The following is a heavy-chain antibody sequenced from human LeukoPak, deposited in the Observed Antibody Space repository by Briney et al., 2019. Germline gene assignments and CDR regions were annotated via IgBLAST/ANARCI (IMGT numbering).Heavy chain of an antibody. CDR3: AKDPDYA. Sequence: LSLTCTVSGGSISSYYWSWIRQPAGKGLEWVAVISYDGSNKYYADSVKGRFTIPRGNSKNTLYLQMSSLRAEDTAVYYCAKDPDYAWGQGTLVTVSS. CDR1: GGSISSYY. D-gene: IGHD4-17*01. J-gene: IGHJ5*02. CDR2: ISYDGSNK. V-gene: IGHV3-30*18.